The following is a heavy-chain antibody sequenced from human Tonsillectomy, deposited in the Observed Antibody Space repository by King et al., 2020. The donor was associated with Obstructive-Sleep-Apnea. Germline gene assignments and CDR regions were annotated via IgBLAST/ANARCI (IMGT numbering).Heavy chain of an antibody. CDR3: AKGLGSGYYVPDY. CDR2: ISYDGSNK. V-gene: IGHV3-30*18. Sequence: VQLVESGGGVVQPGRSLRLSCAASGFTFSSYGMHWVRQAPGKGLEWVAVISYDGSNKYYADSVKGRFTISRDNSKNTLYLQMNSLRAEDTAVYYCAKGLGSGYYVPDYWGQGTLVTVSS. J-gene: IGHJ4*02. D-gene: IGHD3-22*01. CDR1: GFTFSSYG.